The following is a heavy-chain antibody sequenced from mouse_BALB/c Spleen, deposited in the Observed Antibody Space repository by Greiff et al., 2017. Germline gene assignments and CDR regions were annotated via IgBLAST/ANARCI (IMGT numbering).Heavy chain of an antibody. J-gene: IGHJ2*01. CDR1: GFSLTGYG. V-gene: IGHV2-6-7*01. CDR2: IWGDGST. CDR3: ARDDGY. D-gene: IGHD2-3*01. Sequence: QVQLKESGPGLVAPSQSLSITCTVSGFSLTGYGVNWVRQPPGKGLEWLGMIWGDGSTDYNSALKSRLCISKDNSMGPVFLKMNSMQTDDTARYCSARDDGYWGQGTTLTVSS.